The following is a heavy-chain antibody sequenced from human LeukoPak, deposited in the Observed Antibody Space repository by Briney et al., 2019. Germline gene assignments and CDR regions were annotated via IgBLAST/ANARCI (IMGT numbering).Heavy chain of an antibody. CDR2: ISSSSSTI. CDR1: GFTFSTYS. V-gene: IGHV3-48*01. D-gene: IGHD3-22*01. Sequence: GGSLRLSCAASGFTFSTYSMNWVRQAPGKGLEWVSYISSSSSTIYYADSVKGRFTISRDNAKNSLYLQMNSLRAEDTAVYYCARGSTYYDSSGQVPFDYWGQGTLVTVPS. CDR3: ARGSTYYDSSGQVPFDY. J-gene: IGHJ4*02.